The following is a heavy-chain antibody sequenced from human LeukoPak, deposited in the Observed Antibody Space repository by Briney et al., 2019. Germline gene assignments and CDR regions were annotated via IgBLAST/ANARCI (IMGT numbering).Heavy chain of an antibody. CDR3: ARVAAEVVGVPGAIGFGWLRRDYYYMDV. CDR1: GYTFTNHA. CDR2: INPSGGST. D-gene: IGHD2-2*02. Sequence: ASVKVSCKASGYTFTNHAINWVRQAPGEGLEWMGIINPSGGSTSYAQKFQGRVTMTRDMSTSTVYMELSSLRSEDTAVYYCARVAAEVVGVPGAIGFGWLRRDYYYMDVWGKGTTVTVSS. J-gene: IGHJ6*03. V-gene: IGHV1-46*01.